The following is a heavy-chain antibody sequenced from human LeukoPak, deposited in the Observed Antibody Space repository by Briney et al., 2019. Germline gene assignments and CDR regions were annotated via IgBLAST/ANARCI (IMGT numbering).Heavy chain of an antibody. Sequence: PGGSLRLSCAASGFTFSSYSMNWVRQAPGKGLEWVSYISSSSSTIYYADSVKGRFTISRDNAKNSLYLQMNSLRAEDTAAYYCARAGLGSGSYYNGYFDYWGQGTLVTVSS. V-gene: IGHV3-48*01. CDR2: ISSSSSTI. CDR3: ARAGLGSGSYYNGYFDY. D-gene: IGHD3-10*01. CDR1: GFTFSSYS. J-gene: IGHJ4*02.